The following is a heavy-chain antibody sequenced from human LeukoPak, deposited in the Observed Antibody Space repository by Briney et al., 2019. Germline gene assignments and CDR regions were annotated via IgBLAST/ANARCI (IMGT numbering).Heavy chain of an antibody. V-gene: IGHV4-38-2*01. Sequence: SETLPLTCAVSGYSISSGYYWGWIRQPPGKGLEWIGGIYHSGSTYYNPSLKSRVTISVDTSKNQFSLKLSSVTAADTAVYYCAGSGFSSSFPLDYWGQGTLVTVSS. J-gene: IGHJ4*02. CDR1: GYSISSGYY. CDR3: AGSGFSSSFPLDY. CDR2: IYHSGST. D-gene: IGHD6-6*01.